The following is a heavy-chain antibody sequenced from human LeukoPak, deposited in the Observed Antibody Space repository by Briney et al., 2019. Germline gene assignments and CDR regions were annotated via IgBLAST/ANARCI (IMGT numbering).Heavy chain of an antibody. CDR3: ARALVPAASLDY. Sequence: KSSETLSLTCTVSCGSISSGDYYWSWIRQPPGKGLEWIGYIYYSRITYYNPSLKSRVTISVDTSKNQFSLKLSSVTAADTAVYYCARALVPAASLDYWGQGTLVTVSS. V-gene: IGHV4-30-4*01. CDR1: CGSISSGDYY. CDR2: IYYSRIT. J-gene: IGHJ4*02. D-gene: IGHD2-2*01.